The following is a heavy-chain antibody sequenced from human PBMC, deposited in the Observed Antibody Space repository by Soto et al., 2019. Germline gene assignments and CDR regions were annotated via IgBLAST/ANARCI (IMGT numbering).Heavy chain of an antibody. CDR2: IIPIFGTA. J-gene: IGHJ4*02. Sequence: QVQLVQSGAEVKKPGSSVKVSCKASGGTFSSYAISWVRQAPGQGLEWMGGIIPIFGTANYAQKFQGRVTIXADXSXSTAYMELSSLRSEDKAVYYCERSATVTSLGYFFDYWGQGTLVTVSS. CDR3: ERSATVTSLGYFFDY. D-gene: IGHD4-17*01. V-gene: IGHV1-69*12. CDR1: GGTFSSYA.